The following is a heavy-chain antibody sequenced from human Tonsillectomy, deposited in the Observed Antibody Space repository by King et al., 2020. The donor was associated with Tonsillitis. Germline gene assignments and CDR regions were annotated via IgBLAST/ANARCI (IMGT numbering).Heavy chain of an antibody. D-gene: IGHD3-22*01. CDR2: ASFDGSNK. V-gene: IGHV3-30*03. CDR3: AIGGGYFEFDY. Sequence: VQLVESGGGVVQPGRSLRLSCAASGFTFSSYGMHWVRQAPGKGLEWVAVASFDGSNKYYADSVKGRFSISRDNSKNTLHLQMNSLRPEDTAVYYCAIGGGYFEFDYWGQGTLVTVSS. J-gene: IGHJ4*02. CDR1: GFTFSSYG.